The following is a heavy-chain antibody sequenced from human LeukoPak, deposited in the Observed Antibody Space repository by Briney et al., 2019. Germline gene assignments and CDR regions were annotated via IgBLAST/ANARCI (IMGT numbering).Heavy chain of an antibody. Sequence: GGSLRLSCAASGFTFSSYSMNWVRQAPGKGLEWVSSISSSSSYIYYADSVKGRFTISRDNAKNSLYLQMNSLRAEDTAVYYCARDESLAAAGSDYGGQGPLVTVS. CDR1: GFTFSSYS. J-gene: IGHJ4*02. V-gene: IGHV3-21*01. CDR3: ARDESLAAAGSDY. CDR2: ISSSSSYI. D-gene: IGHD6-13*01.